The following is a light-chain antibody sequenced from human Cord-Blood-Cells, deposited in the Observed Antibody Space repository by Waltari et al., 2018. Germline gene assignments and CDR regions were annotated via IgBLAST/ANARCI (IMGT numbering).Light chain of an antibody. J-gene: IGKJ1*01. Sequence: AIRMTQSPSSFSASTGDRVTITCRASQGISSYLAWYQQKPGKAPKLLIYAASTLQSGVPSRFSGSGSGTDFTLTISCLQSEDFATYYCQQYYSYPQTFGQGTKVE. V-gene: IGKV1-8*01. CDR3: QQYYSYPQT. CDR2: AAS. CDR1: QGISSY.